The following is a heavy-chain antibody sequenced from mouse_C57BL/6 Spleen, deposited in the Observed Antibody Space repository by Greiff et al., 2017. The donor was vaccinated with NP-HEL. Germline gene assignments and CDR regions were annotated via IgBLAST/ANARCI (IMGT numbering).Heavy chain of an antibody. V-gene: IGHV5-17*01. CDR2: ISSGSSTI. D-gene: IGHD2-2*01. Sequence: EVKLEESGGGLVKPGGSLKLSCAASGFTFSDYGMHWVRQAPEKGLEWVAYISSGSSTIYYADTVKGRFTISRDNAKNTLFLQMTSLRSEDTAMYYCAREGGYDERPWFAYWGQGTLVTVSA. CDR3: AREGGYDERPWFAY. J-gene: IGHJ3*01. CDR1: GFTFSDYG.